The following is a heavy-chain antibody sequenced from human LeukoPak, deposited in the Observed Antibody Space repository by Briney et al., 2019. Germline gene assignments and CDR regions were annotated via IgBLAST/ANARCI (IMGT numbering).Heavy chain of an antibody. Sequence: SETLSLTCAVYGGSFSGYLWSWVRQPPGKGLEWIGEINHSGGSNYSPSLKGRVTISVDTSKNQFSLKLSSVTAADTAAYYCARGYCSSTSCYFSSDFYMDVWGKGTTVTVSS. J-gene: IGHJ6*03. CDR1: GGSFSGYL. V-gene: IGHV4-34*01. CDR3: ARGYCSSTSCYFSSDFYMDV. D-gene: IGHD2-2*01. CDR2: INHSGGS.